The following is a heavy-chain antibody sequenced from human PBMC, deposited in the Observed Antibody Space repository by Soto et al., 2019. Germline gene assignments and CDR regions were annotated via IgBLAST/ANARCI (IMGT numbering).Heavy chain of an antibody. J-gene: IGHJ4*02. Sequence: SETLSLTCTVSGGSISSYYWSWIRQPPGKGLEWIGYIYYSGSTNYNPSLKSRVTISVDTSKNQFSLKLSSVTAADTAVYHCASSSLGYCSGGSCDYWGQGTLVTVS. D-gene: IGHD2-15*01. CDR2: IYYSGST. CDR1: GGSISSYY. V-gene: IGHV4-59*01. CDR3: ASSSLGYCSGGSCDY.